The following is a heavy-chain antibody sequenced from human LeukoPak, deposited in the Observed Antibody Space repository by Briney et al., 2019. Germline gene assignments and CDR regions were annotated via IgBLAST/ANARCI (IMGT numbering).Heavy chain of an antibody. CDR2: IYYSGTT. CDR3: ARGRITAAGYYYYYGMDV. J-gene: IGHJ6*02. D-gene: IGHD6-13*01. Sequence: SETLSLTCSVSGGSISGYYWSWIRQPPGKGLEWIGYIYYSGTTIYNPSLKSRLTISLDTSKNQFSLNLSSATAADTAVYYCARGRITAAGYYYYYGMDVWGQGTTVTVSS. V-gene: IGHV4-59*08. CDR1: GGSISGYY.